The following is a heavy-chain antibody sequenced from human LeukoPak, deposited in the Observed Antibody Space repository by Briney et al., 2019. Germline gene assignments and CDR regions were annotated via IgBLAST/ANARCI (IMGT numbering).Heavy chain of an antibody. D-gene: IGHD3-10*01. J-gene: IGHJ4*02. CDR1: GFTFSSYS. CDR3: ARGPSMVRGVIGY. V-gene: IGHV3-21*01. Sequence: GGSLRLSCAASGFTFSSYSMNWVRQAPGKGLEWVSSISSSSSYIYYADSVKGRFTISRDNAKNSLYLQMNSLRAEDTAVYYCARGPSMVRGVIGYWGQGTLVTVSS. CDR2: ISSSSSYI.